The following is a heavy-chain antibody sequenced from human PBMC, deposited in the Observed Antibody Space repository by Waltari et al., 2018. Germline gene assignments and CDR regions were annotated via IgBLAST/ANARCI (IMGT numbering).Heavy chain of an antibody. Sequence: QVQLQESGPGLVKPSETLSLTCTVSGGSISSYYWSWIRQRPGKGLEWIGYIYYSGSTNYNPSLKSRVTISVDTSKNQFSLKLSSVTAADTAVYYCARHGRSTGYSSGWYDYWGQGTLVTVSS. D-gene: IGHD6-19*01. CDR1: GGSISSYY. CDR2: IYYSGST. V-gene: IGHV4-59*08. J-gene: IGHJ4*02. CDR3: ARHGRSTGYSSGWYDY.